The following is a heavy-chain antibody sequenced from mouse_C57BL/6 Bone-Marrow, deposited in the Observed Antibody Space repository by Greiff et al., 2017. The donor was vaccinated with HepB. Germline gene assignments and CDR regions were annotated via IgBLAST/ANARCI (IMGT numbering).Heavy chain of an antibody. CDR1: GFNFNDYY. CDR2: INPENGDT. V-gene: IGHV14-2*01. J-gene: IGHJ3*01. CDR3: AGLYDYTVFAY. D-gene: IGHD2-4*01. Sequence: VQLQQSGAELVKPGASVKLSCTASGFNFNDYYMHWVKQRPEQGLEWIGRINPENGDTKYTEKFKGKATITADKSSNTAYLQLSSLTSEDAAVYFCAGLYDYTVFAYWGQGTLVTVSA.